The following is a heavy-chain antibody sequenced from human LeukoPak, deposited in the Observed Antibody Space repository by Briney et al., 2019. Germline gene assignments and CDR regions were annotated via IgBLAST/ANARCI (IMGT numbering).Heavy chain of an antibody. Sequence: PGGSLRLSCAASGFTFSSYSMNWARQAPGKGLEWVSYISSSSSTIYHADSVKGRFTISRDNAKNSLYLQMNSLRAEDTAVYYCARGRRGSYYPFDYWGQGTLVTVSS. CDR3: ARGRRGSYYPFDY. D-gene: IGHD1-26*01. CDR1: GFTFSSYS. CDR2: ISSSSSTI. J-gene: IGHJ4*02. V-gene: IGHV3-48*01.